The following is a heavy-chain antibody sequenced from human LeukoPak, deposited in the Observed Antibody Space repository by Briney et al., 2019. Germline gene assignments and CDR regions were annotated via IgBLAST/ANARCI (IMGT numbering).Heavy chain of an antibody. Sequence: GGSLRLSCAASKFTFNSYWMSWVRQAPGKGLEWVANIKQDGSEKYYVDSVRGRFTISRDNAKNSLYLQMNSLRAEDTAIYYCARDMVRGVKIKSAFDIWGQGTMVTVSS. CDR3: ARDMVRGVKIKSAFDI. CDR1: KFTFNSYW. J-gene: IGHJ3*02. CDR2: IKQDGSEK. V-gene: IGHV3-7*01. D-gene: IGHD3-10*01.